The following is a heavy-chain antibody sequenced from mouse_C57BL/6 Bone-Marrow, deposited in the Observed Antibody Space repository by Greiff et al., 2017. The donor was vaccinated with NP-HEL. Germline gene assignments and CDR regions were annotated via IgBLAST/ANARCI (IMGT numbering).Heavy chain of an antibody. Sequence: VQLQQSGPELVKPGASVKIPCKASGYTFTDYNMDWVKQSHGKSLEWIGDINPNNGGTIYNQKFKGKATLTVDKSSSTAYMELRSLTSEDTAVYYCARGRGLGPWFAYWGQGTLVTVSA. D-gene: IGHD3-1*01. CDR2: INPNNGGT. V-gene: IGHV1-18*01. CDR3: ARGRGLGPWFAY. CDR1: GYTFTDYN. J-gene: IGHJ3*01.